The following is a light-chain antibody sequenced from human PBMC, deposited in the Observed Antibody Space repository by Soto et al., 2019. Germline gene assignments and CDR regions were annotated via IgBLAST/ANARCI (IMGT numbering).Light chain of an antibody. J-gene: IGKJ1*01. Sequence: AIQMTQSPSSLSASVGDRVTITCRASQAIRNDLGWYQQKPGKAPKLLIYSASSLHSGVPSRFSGSGSGTDFTLTISSLHPEDFAVYFCLQDYIHPLTFGQGTKVEIK. CDR1: QAIRND. V-gene: IGKV1-6*01. CDR2: SAS. CDR3: LQDYIHPLT.